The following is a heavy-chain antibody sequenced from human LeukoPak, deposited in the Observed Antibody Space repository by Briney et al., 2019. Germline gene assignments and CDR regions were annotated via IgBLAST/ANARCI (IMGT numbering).Heavy chain of an antibody. Sequence: GGSLRLSCAASGFTVSSSYMSWVRQAPGKGLEWVSVIYSGGSTYYADSVKGRFTISRDNSNNTLYLQMNSLRAEDTAVYYCARAVRYCSGGSCYSGARYMDVWGKGTTVTVSS. D-gene: IGHD2-15*01. CDR1: GFTVSSSY. CDR2: IYSGGST. V-gene: IGHV3-53*01. CDR3: ARAVRYCSGGSCYSGARYMDV. J-gene: IGHJ6*03.